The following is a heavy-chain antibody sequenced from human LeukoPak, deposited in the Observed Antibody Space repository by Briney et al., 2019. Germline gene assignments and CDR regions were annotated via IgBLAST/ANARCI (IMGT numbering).Heavy chain of an antibody. Sequence: GGSLRLSCAASGFTIRGFWMHWVRQTPGEGLVWVSRIDNDGDSPTYADSVKGRFTTFRDNAKNTVYLQMNSLIAEDTGVYYCVRDRPHNWFDPWGHGTLVIVSS. CDR1: GFTIRGFW. J-gene: IGHJ5*02. V-gene: IGHV3-74*01. CDR3: VRDRPHNWFDP. CDR2: IDNDGDSP.